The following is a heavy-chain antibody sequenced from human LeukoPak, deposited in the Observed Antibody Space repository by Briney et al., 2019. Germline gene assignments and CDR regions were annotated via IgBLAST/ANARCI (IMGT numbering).Heavy chain of an antibody. J-gene: IGHJ4*02. V-gene: IGHV1-69*13. CDR2: INPDSGHA. D-gene: IGHD3-22*01. CDR1: GYTSDFMKYG. CDR3: ARDYYDSSGYYYYFDY. Sequence: AAVKVSCKTSGYTSDFMKYGVAWVRQAPGQGLEWMGWINPDSGHANYAQKFQGRVTITADESTSTAYMELSSLRSEDTAVYYCARDYYDSSGYYYYFDYWGQGTLVTVSS.